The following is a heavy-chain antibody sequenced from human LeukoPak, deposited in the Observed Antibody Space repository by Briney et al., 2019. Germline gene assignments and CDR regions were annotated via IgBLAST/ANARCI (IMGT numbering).Heavy chain of an antibody. V-gene: IGHV3-21*01. J-gene: IGHJ4*02. CDR3: ARASGEWIVALDY. CDR2: ISSSTSYI. D-gene: IGHD3-16*01. CDR1: GFTFSSYS. Sequence: AGGSLRLSCAASGFTFSSYSMNWVRQAPGKGLEWVSSISSSTSYIYYADSVKGRFTISRDNANNSLFLQMNSLRAEDTAVYYCARASGEWIVALDYWGQGTLVTVSS.